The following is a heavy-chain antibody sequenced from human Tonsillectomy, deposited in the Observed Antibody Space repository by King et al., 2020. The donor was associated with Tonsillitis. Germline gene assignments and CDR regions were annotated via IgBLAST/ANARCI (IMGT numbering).Heavy chain of an antibody. D-gene: IGHD3-10*01. Sequence: QLVQSGAELKKPGASVRVSCKATGYTFTGYYIHWVRQAPGQGLEWMGWINPNSGGTNSAQRLQGRVTMTRDTTISTAYMELSRLRSDDTALYYCARARLRGGYYYYYMDVWGNGTSVTVSS. V-gene: IGHV1-2*02. CDR1: GYTFTGYY. J-gene: IGHJ6*03. CDR3: ARARLRGGYYYYYMDV. CDR2: INPNSGGT.